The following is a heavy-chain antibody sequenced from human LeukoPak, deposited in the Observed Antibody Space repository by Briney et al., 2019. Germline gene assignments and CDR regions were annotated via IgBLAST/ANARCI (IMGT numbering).Heavy chain of an antibody. CDR2: VYHSGST. CDR1: DYSISSGNY. J-gene: IGHJ4*02. CDR3: ARNDSSGYFDY. Sequence: SETLSLTCAVSDYSISSGNYRGWIRQPPGKGLEWIGSVYHSGSTHYRPSLKSRVTISVDTSKNQFSLKLSSVTAADTAVYYCARNDSSGYFDYWGQGTLVTVSS. D-gene: IGHD3-22*01. V-gene: IGHV4-38-2*01.